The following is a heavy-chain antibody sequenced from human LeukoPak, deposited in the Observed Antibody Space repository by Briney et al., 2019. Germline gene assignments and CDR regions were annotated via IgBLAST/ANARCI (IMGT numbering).Heavy chain of an antibody. V-gene: IGHV3-23*01. CDR1: GFTFSSYA. D-gene: IGHD6-13*01. J-gene: IGHJ4*02. Sequence: PGGSLRLSCAASGFTFSSYAMSWVRQVPGKGLEWVSAISGSGGSTYYADSVKGRFTISRDNSKNTLYLQMNSLRAEDTAVYYCASDMGIAAAGTGYWGQGTLVTVSS. CDR2: ISGSGGST. CDR3: ASDMGIAAAGTGY.